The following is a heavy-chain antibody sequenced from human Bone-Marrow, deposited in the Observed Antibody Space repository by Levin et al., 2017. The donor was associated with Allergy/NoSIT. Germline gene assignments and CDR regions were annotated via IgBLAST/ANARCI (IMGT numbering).Heavy chain of an antibody. V-gene: IGHV3-30-3*01. CDR3: AREPLIAARPNDKKIHYYDGMDV. CDR1: GFTFSSYA. J-gene: IGHJ6*02. Sequence: GGSLRLSCAASGFTFSSYAMHWVRQAPGKGLEWVAVISYDGSNKYYADSVKGRFTISRDNSKNTLYLQMNSLRAEDTAVYYCAREPLIAARPNDKKIHYYDGMDVWGQGTTVTVSS. D-gene: IGHD6-6*01. CDR2: ISYDGSNK.